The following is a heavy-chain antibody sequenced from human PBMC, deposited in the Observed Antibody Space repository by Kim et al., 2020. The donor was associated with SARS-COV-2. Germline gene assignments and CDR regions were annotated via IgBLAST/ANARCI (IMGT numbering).Heavy chain of an antibody. CDR2: IYSGGST. Sequence: GGSLRLSCAASGFTVSSNYMSWVRQAPGKGLEWVSVIYSGGSTYYADSVKGRFTISRDNSKNTLYLQMNSLRAEDTAVYYCAREGYCSGGSCYSEYYFDYWGQGTLVTVSS. J-gene: IGHJ4*02. CDR1: GFTVSSNY. V-gene: IGHV3-66*01. CDR3: AREGYCSGGSCYSEYYFDY. D-gene: IGHD2-15*01.